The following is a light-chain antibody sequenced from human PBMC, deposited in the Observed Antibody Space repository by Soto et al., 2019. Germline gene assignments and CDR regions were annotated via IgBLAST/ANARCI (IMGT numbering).Light chain of an antibody. CDR2: AAS. CDR3: QQADSFPLT. Sequence: DIEMTQSPSSVSAFVGDRVTITCRASQDIDRWLAWYQQRPGKAPKLLIYAASTLQGGGPPRFSGSGSGTRFTPTHRSLKPEDFATYYCQQADSFPLTLGGGTKVEIK. V-gene: IGKV1-12*01. J-gene: IGKJ4*01. CDR1: QDIDRW.